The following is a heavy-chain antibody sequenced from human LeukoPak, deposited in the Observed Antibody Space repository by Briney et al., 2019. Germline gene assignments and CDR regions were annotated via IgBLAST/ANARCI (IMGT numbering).Heavy chain of an antibody. CDR3: ATAAGNSYYFGLDV. J-gene: IGHJ6*02. CDR1: GGSISSYY. V-gene: IGHV4-59*08. Sequence: PSQTPSLTCTVSGGSISSYYWSWIRQPPGKGLEWIGYIYYSGSTNYNPSLKSRVTISVDTSKNQFSLKLSSVTAADTAVYYCATAAGNSYYFGLDVWGQGTTVTVSS. CDR2: IYYSGST.